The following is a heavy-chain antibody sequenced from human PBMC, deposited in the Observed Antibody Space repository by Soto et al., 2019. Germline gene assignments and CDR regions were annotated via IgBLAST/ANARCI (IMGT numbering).Heavy chain of an antibody. CDR1: GYTFTSYG. CDR2: ISAYNGNT. J-gene: IGHJ1*01. V-gene: IGHV1-18*01. CDR3: ARFNTVAGTRLGYFQH. Sequence: GASVKVSCKASGYTFTSYGISWVRQAPGQGLEWMGWISAYNGNTNYAQKLQGRVTMTTDTSTSTAYMELRSLRSDDTAVYYCARFNTVAGTRLGYFQHWGQGTLVTVSS. D-gene: IGHD6-19*01.